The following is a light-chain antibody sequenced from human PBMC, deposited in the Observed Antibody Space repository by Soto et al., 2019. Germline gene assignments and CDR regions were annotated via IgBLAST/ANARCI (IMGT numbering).Light chain of an antibody. CDR3: QAWATGIHI. V-gene: IGLV4-69*01. Sequence: QLVLTQSPSASASLGASVKLTCTLSSRHNTNAIARHRQQPKKGPRFLMKVNSDGSHFKGDGIPDRFSGSSSGAERYLTISSLQSEDEADYYCQAWATGIHIFGGGTKLTVL. CDR1: SRHNTNA. J-gene: IGLJ2*01. CDR2: VNSDGSH.